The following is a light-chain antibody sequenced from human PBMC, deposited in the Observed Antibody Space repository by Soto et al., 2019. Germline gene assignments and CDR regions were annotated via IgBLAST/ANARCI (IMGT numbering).Light chain of an antibody. V-gene: IGKV3-11*01. CDR1: QSVGSY. J-gene: IGKJ5*01. Sequence: EIVLTQFPATLSLSPGARATLSCRASQSVGSYLAWYQQKRGQAPRLLIYTASNRATGIPARFSGSGSGTDFTLTISSLEPEDFAVYYCQQRSSWPAITFGQGTRLEIK. CDR3: QQRSSWPAIT. CDR2: TAS.